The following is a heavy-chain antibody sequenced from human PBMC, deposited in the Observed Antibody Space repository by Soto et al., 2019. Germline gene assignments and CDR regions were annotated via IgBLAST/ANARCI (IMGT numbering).Heavy chain of an antibody. CDR1: GFTFRNYE. Sequence: SLRLSCAASGFTFRNYELHWVRQAPGKGLEWVSFLSGSGGGTYYADSVKCRFTISRDNSKNTLYLQMNSLRAEDTAVYYCATLGPARPPASWGQGTLVTVSS. J-gene: IGHJ5*02. CDR2: LSGSGGGT. CDR3: ATLGPARPPAS. V-gene: IGHV3-23*01. D-gene: IGHD2-2*01.